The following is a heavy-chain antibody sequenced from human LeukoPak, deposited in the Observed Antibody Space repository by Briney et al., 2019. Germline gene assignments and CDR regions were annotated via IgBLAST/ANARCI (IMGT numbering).Heavy chain of an antibody. CDR2: ISYDGSNK. CDR3: AKVLRWPSSFDY. Sequence: GALRLSCAASGFTFSSYAMHWVRQAPGKGLEWVAVISYDGSNKYYADSVKGRFTISRDNSKNTLYLQMNSLRAEDTAVYYCAKVLRWPSSFDYWGQGTLVTVSS. CDR1: GFTFSSYA. J-gene: IGHJ4*02. V-gene: IGHV3-30*04. D-gene: IGHD4-23*01.